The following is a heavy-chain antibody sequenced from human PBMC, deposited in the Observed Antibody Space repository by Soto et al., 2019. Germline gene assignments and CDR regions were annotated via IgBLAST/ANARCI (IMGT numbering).Heavy chain of an antibody. CDR2: ISSTSSSM. J-gene: IGHJ4*02. D-gene: IGHD3-10*01. V-gene: IGHV3-48*01. CDR3: GRFGGY. Sequence: EVQLVESGGGLVQPGGSLRLSCAASGFTFSSFTMNWVRQAPGKGLEWVSYISSTSSSMFYADSVKGRFTISRDNAKNSLYLQMNSLRAEDTAVYYCGRFGGYWGQGTLGTVCS. CDR1: GFTFSSFT.